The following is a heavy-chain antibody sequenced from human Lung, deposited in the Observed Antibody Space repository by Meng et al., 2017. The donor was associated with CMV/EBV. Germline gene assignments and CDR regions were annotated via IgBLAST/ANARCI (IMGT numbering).Heavy chain of an antibody. V-gene: IGHV3-23*03. CDR1: GFTFSSYA. D-gene: IGHD2-15*01. CDR3: AKDHRARYCSGGSCYYYYDMDV. Sequence: GESXKISCAASGFTFSSYAMSWVRQGPGKGLEWVSVIYSGGSSAYYAESVKGRFTISRDNSKNTLDLQMNSLRAEDKAVYYCAKDHRARYCSGGSCYYYYDMDVWGQGTTVTVSS. CDR2: IYSGGSSA. J-gene: IGHJ6*02.